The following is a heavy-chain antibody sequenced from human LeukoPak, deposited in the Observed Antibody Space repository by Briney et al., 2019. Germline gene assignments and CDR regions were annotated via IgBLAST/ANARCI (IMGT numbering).Heavy chain of an antibody. Sequence: GWSRRLSCAASGFTFSSYCMSWVRQAPGKGLELVSNIKQDGSQQYYVDSVNGLFTISRDNANNSLYLQMNSLRSEDTAVYYCARGGTTVTPKNFDYWGQGTLVTVSS. V-gene: IGHV3-7*01. CDR1: GFTFSSYC. CDR2: IKQDGSQQ. D-gene: IGHD4-17*01. CDR3: ARGGTTVTPKNFDY. J-gene: IGHJ4*02.